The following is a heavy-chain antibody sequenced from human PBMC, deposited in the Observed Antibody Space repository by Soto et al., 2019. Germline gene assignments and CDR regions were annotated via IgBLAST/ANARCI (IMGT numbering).Heavy chain of an antibody. CDR1: GFTFSSYA. V-gene: IGHV3-23*01. Sequence: VQLLESGGGLVQPGGSLRLSCAASGFTFSSYAMSWVRQAPGKGLAWVSGISVSGGSTYYADSVKGRFTISRDNSKNTLSLQMNSLRAEDTAVYYCASNTRYDPPDYWGQGTLVTVSS. CDR2: ISVSGGST. CDR3: ASNTRYDPPDY. J-gene: IGHJ4*02. D-gene: IGHD3-16*01.